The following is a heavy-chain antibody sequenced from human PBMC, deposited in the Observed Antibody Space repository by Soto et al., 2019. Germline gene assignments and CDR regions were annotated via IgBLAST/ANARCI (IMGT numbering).Heavy chain of an antibody. J-gene: IGHJ5*02. CDR3: ARSSIAYQYNWFDP. CDR2: IIPIFGTA. D-gene: IGHD6-6*01. Sequence: GASVKVSCKASGYTFTGYYMHWVRQAPGQGLEWMGGIIPIFGTANYAQKFQGRVTITADESTSTAYMELSSLRSEDTAVYYCARSSIAYQYNWFDPWGQGTLVTVSS. V-gene: IGHV1-69*13. CDR1: GYTFTGYY.